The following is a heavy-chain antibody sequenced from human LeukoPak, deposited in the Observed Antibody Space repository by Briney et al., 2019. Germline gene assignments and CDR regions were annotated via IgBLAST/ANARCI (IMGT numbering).Heavy chain of an antibody. CDR2: ISGTGDRT. CDR3: AKAGEFLEWSVGY. D-gene: IGHD3-3*01. V-gene: IGHV3-23*01. J-gene: IGHJ4*02. CDR1: GFTFSSFV. Sequence: GGSLRLSCAASGFTFSSFVMSWVRQAPGKRLEWVSAISGTGDRTYYADSVKARFTISRDNSKNTVYLQINSLRAEDTALYYCAKAGEFLEWSVGYWGQGTLVTVSS.